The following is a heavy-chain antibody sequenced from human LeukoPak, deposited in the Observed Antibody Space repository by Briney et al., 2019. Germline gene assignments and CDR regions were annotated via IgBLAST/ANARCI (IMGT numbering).Heavy chain of an antibody. CDR1: GYTFTSYA. D-gene: IGHD2-21*01. J-gene: IGHJ4*02. V-gene: IGHV1-3*01. CDR3: ARGIYCGGDCYWGTDFDY. CDR2: INAGNGNT. Sequence: ASVKVSCKASGYTFTSYAMHWVRQAPGQRLEWMGWINAGNGNTKYSQKFQGRVTITRDTSASTAYMELSSLRSEDTAVYYCARGIYCGGDCYWGTDFDYWGQGTLVTVSS.